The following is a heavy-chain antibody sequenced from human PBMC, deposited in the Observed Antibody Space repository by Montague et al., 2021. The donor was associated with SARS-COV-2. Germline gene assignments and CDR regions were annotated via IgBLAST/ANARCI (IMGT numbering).Heavy chain of an antibody. V-gene: IGHV2-5*02. CDR1: GFSLSTSGVG. CDR2: IYWDDDK. CDR3: AHKTGLRYFDWLFQTNPTGGYFDL. D-gene: IGHD3-9*01. Sequence: PVLVKPTQTLTLTCTFSGFSLSTSGVGVGWIRQPPGKALEWLALIYWDDDKRYSPSLKSRLTITKDTSKNQVVLTMTNMDPVDTATYYCAHKTGLRYFDWLFQTNPTGGYFDLWGRGTRVTVSS. J-gene: IGHJ2*01.